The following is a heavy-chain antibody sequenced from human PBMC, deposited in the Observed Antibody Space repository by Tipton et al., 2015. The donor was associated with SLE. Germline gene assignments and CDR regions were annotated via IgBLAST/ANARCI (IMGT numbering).Heavy chain of an antibody. CDR3: ARGRLWFGEAWFDY. V-gene: IGHV4-38-2*01. CDR1: GYSISSGYY. CDR2: IYHSGST. Sequence: TLSLTCAVSGYSISSGYYWGWIRQPPGKGLEWIGSIYHSGSTYYNPSLKSRVTISVDTSKNQFSLKLSSVTAADTAVYYCARGRLWFGEAWFDYWGQGTLVTVSS. J-gene: IGHJ4*02. D-gene: IGHD3-10*01.